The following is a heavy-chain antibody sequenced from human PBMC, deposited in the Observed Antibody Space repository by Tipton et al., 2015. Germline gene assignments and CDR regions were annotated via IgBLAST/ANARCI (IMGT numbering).Heavy chain of an antibody. Sequence: SLRLFCEASHFPFSNYGMHWVRQAPGKGLEWVSAISGSGDSTYYADSVRGRFTISRDSSKNTLYLQMNGLRSEDTAVYYCAKAHNMVATGGNYWGQGTLVTVSS. J-gene: IGHJ4*02. CDR2: ISGSGDST. D-gene: IGHD5-12*01. V-gene: IGHV3-23*01. CDR3: AKAHNMVATGGNY. CDR1: HFPFSNYG.